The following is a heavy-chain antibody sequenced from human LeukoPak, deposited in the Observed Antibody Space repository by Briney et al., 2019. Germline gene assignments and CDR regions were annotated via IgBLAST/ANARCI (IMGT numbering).Heavy chain of an antibody. D-gene: IGHD2/OR15-2a*01. CDR2: ISAYNGNT. V-gene: IGHV1-18*01. CDR1: GGTFSSYG. CDR3: ARDALQNRDYFQNWFDP. Sequence: ASVKVSCKASGGTFSSYGISWVRQAPGQGLEWMGWISAYNGNTNYAQKLQGRVIMTTDTSTSTAYMELRSLRSDDTAVYYCARDALQNRDYFQNWFDPWGQGTLVTVSS. J-gene: IGHJ5*02.